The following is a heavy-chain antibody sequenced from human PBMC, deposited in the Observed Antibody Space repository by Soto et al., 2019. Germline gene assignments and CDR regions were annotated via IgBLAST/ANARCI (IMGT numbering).Heavy chain of an antibody. Sequence: GGSLRLSCAASGFTFSSYGMHWVRQAPGKGLEWVAVIWYDGSNKYYADSVKGRFTISRDNSKNTLYLQMNSLRAEDTAVYYCAREGVVGKAGAFDIWGQGTMVTVSS. CDR3: AREGVVGKAGAFDI. D-gene: IGHD1-26*01. J-gene: IGHJ3*02. CDR1: GFTFSSYG. CDR2: IWYDGSNK. V-gene: IGHV3-33*01.